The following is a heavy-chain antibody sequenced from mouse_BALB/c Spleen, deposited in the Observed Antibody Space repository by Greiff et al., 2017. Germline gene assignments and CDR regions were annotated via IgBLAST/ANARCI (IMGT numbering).Heavy chain of an antibody. J-gene: IGHJ3*01. Sequence: QVQLQQSGAELVRPGTSVKVSCKASGYAFTNYLIEWVKQRPGQGLEWIGVINPGSGGTNYNEKFKGKATLTADKSSSTAYMQLSSLTSDDSAVYFCANDGYYGFAYWGQGTLVTVSA. D-gene: IGHD2-3*01. CDR2: INPGSGGT. CDR3: ANDGYYGFAY. V-gene: IGHV1-54*01. CDR1: GYAFTNYL.